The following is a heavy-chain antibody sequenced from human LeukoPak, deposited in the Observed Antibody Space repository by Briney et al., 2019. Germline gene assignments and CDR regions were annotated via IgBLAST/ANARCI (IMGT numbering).Heavy chain of an antibody. J-gene: IGHJ2*01. Sequence: PSETLSLTCTVSGGSISSYYWSWIRQPPGKGLEWIGYIYYSGSTNYNPSLKSRVTISVDTSKNQFSLKLSSVTAADTAVYYCARLIAVAGHYWYFDLWGRGTLVTVSS. CDR1: GGSISSYY. V-gene: IGHV4-59*08. CDR2: IYYSGST. CDR3: ARLIAVAGHYWYFDL. D-gene: IGHD6-19*01.